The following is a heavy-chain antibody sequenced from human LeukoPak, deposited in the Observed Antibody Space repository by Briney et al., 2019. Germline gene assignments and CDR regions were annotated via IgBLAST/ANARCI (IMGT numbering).Heavy chain of an antibody. J-gene: IGHJ6*02. D-gene: IGHD1-26*01. CDR1: GGSISSYY. CDR2: IYYSGST. V-gene: IGHV4-59*08. Sequence: SETLSLTCTVSGGSISSYYWSWIRQPPGKGLEWIGYIYYSGSTNYNPSLKSRVTISVDTSKNQLSLKLSSVTAADTAVYYCARHIDSGSYAGYYYGMDVWGQGTTVTVSS. CDR3: ARHIDSGSYAGYYYGMDV.